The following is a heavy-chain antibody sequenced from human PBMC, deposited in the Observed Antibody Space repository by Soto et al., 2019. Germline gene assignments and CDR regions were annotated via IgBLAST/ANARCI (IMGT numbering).Heavy chain of an antibody. CDR3: ARKKYPLGYCSGGSCLAGPFDY. J-gene: IGHJ4*02. D-gene: IGHD2-15*01. CDR1: GYTFTGYY. CDR2: INPNSGGT. V-gene: IGHV1-2*04. Sequence: ASVKVSCKASGYTFTGYYMHWVRQAPGQGLEWMGWINPNSGGTNYAQKFQGWVTMTRDTSISTAYMELSRLRSDDTAVYYCARKKYPLGYCSGGSCLAGPFDYWGQGTLVTVS.